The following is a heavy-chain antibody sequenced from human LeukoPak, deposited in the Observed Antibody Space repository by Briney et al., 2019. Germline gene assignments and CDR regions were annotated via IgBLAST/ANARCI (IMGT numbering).Heavy chain of an antibody. CDR1: GFTFSSYG. D-gene: IGHD4-17*01. V-gene: IGHV3-30*02. CDR2: IRSDGSNK. Sequence: GGSLRLSCAASGFTFSSYGMHWVRQAGKGLEWVAFIRSDGSNKYYADSVKGRFTISRDNAKNSLYLQMNSLRAEDTAVYYCARDVIDSDRGDHYWGHGTLVTVSS. J-gene: IGHJ4*01. CDR3: ARDVIDSDRGDHY.